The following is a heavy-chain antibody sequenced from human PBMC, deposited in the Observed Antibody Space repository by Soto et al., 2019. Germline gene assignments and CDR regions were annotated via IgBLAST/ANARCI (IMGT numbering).Heavy chain of an antibody. J-gene: IGHJ6*02. CDR2: INHSGST. V-gene: IGHV4-34*01. CDR1: GGSFSGYY. CDR3: ARDSDIVVVPAASYYYYGMDV. Sequence: QVQLQQWGAGLLKPSETLSLTCAVYGGSFSGYYWSWIRQPPRKGLEWIGEINHSGSTNYNPSLKSRVTISVDTSKNQFSLKLSSVTAADTAVYYCARDSDIVVVPAASYYYYGMDVWDQGTTVTVSS. D-gene: IGHD2-2*01.